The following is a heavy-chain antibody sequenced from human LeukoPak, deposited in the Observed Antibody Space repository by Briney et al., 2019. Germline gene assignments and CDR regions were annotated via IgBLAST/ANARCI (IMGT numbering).Heavy chain of an antibody. V-gene: IGHV4-30-4*01. CDR1: GGSISSGDYY. Sequence: SETLSLTCTVSGGSISSGDYYWSWIRQPPGKGLEWIGYIYYSGSTYYNPSLKSRVTISVDTSKNQFSLKLSSVTAADTAVFYCARVVIVGATPGAFDIWGQGTMVTVSS. CDR3: ARVVIVGATPGAFDI. D-gene: IGHD1-26*01. CDR2: IYYSGST. J-gene: IGHJ3*02.